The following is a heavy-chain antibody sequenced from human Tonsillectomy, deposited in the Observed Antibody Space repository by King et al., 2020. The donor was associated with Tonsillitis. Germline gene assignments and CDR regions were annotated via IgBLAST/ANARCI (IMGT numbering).Heavy chain of an antibody. CDR2: MRSKVEGGTT. CDR1: GFTFSIAW. V-gene: IGHV3-15*02. Sequence: VQLVESGGALVKPGGSLRLSCATSGFTFSIAWMSWVRQAPGKGLEWVGRMRSKVEGGTTDYAGPVKGRFTISRDDSKNTLYLEMKSLKTDDTGVYYCITGGRQWLGKDYWGQGTLVAVSS. D-gene: IGHD6-19*01. CDR3: ITGGRQWLGKDY. J-gene: IGHJ4*02.